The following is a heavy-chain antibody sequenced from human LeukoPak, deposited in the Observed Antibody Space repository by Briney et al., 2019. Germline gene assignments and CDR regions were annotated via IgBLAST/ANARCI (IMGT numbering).Heavy chain of an antibody. V-gene: IGHV3-11*01. CDR1: GFTFSDYC. CDR3: ATRGPDSSGFYRFDY. CDR2: ISSSGSTM. D-gene: IGHD3-22*01. Sequence: GGSLRLSCAASGFTFSDYCMSWIRQAPGKGLEWVSFISSSGSTMYYADSVKGRFTISRDNAKDSLYLQMNSLRAEDTAVYYCATRGPDSSGFYRFDYWGQGTLVTVSS. J-gene: IGHJ4*02.